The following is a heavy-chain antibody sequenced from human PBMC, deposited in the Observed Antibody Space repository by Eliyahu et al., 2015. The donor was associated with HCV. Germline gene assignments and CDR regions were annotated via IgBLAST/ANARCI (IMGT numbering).Heavy chain of an antibody. CDR1: GFTFISYA. CDR3: VKDPGFGDSSSWMI. Sequence: EVQLVESGGGLVQPGGSLXLSCSASGFTFISYAMHWVRQAPGKGLEYVSGISSNGGSTYNADSVKGRFTISRDNSKNTLYLQMSSLRVEDMAVYYCVKDPGFGDSSSWMIWGQGTLVTVSS. J-gene: IGHJ4*02. CDR2: ISSNGGST. D-gene: IGHD6-13*01. V-gene: IGHV3-64D*06.